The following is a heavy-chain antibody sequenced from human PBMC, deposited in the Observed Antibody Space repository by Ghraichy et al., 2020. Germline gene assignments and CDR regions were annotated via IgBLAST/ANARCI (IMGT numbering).Heavy chain of an antibody. CDR2: ISGSGGST. D-gene: IGHD4-17*01. V-gene: IGHV3-23*01. Sequence: RGSLRLSCAASGFTFSSYAMSWVRQAPGKGLEWVSAISGSGGSTYYADSVKGRFTISRDNSKNTLYLQMNSLRAEDTAVYYCAKVFYGDYGFNDYWGQGTLVTVSS. J-gene: IGHJ4*02. CDR3: AKVFYGDYGFNDY. CDR1: GFTFSSYA.